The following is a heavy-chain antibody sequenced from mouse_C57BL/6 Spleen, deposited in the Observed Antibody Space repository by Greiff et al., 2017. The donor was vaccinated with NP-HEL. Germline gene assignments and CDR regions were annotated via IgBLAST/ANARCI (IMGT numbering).Heavy chain of an antibody. D-gene: IGHD1-1*01. CDR1: GYTFTDYY. V-gene: IGHV1-76*01. J-gene: IGHJ4*01. Sequence: QVQLQQSGAELVRPGASVKLSCKASGYTFTDYYINWVKQRPGQGLEWIARIYPGSGNTYYNEKFKGKATLTAEKSSSTAYMQLSSLTSEDSAVYFCARGAFYGSLYYAMDYWGQGTSVTVSS. CDR2: IYPGSGNT. CDR3: ARGAFYGSLYYAMDY.